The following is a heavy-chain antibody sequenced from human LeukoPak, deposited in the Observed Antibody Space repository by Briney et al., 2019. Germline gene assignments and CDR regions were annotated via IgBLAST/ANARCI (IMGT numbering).Heavy chain of an antibody. Sequence: SETLSLTCTVSGGSISSSSYYWGWIRQPPGKGLEWIGSIYYSGSTYYDPSLKSRVTISVDTSKNQFSLKLSSVTAADTAVYYCARDFITIPGGGFDPWGQGTLVTVSS. V-gene: IGHV4-39*07. CDR2: IYYSGST. J-gene: IGHJ5*02. CDR1: GGSISSSSYY. CDR3: ARDFITIPGGGFDP. D-gene: IGHD3-10*01.